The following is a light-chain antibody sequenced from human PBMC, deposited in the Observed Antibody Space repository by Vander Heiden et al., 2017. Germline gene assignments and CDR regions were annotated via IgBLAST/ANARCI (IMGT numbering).Light chain of an antibody. CDR3: ATWDTSLSAVV. CDR1: SSNIGNNY. V-gene: IGLV1-51*01. Sequence: QSVLTPPPSVSAAPGQRVTIPCSGRSSNIGNNYVSWYQHLPGTSPKLLIYDNNKRPSGIPDRFSGSKSGTSATLGITGLQTGDEADYYCATWDTSLSAVVFGGGTKLTVL. J-gene: IGLJ2*01. CDR2: DNN.